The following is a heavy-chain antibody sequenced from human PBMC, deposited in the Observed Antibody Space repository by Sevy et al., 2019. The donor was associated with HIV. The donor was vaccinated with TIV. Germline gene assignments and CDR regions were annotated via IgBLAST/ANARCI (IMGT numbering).Heavy chain of an antibody. J-gene: IGHJ4*02. Sequence: ASVKVSCKASGYTFTGYYMHWVRQAPGQGLEWMGWINPNSGGTNYAQKFQGRVTMTMDTSISTAYMELSRLRSDDTAVYYCARIGYSSSWPNFDYWGQGTLVTVSS. CDR2: INPNSGGT. CDR1: GYTFTGYY. CDR3: ARIGYSSSWPNFDY. D-gene: IGHD6-13*01. V-gene: IGHV1-2*02.